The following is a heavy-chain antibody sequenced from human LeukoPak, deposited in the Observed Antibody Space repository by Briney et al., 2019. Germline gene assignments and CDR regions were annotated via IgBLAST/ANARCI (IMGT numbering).Heavy chain of an antibody. Sequence: SETLSLTCTVSGGSISSYYWSWIRQPPGKGLEWIGYIYYSGSTNYNPSLKSRITISVDTSKNQFSLKLSSVTAADTAVYYCARGTYSSSSGVDYWGQGTLVTVSS. J-gene: IGHJ4*02. CDR2: IYYSGST. D-gene: IGHD6-6*01. V-gene: IGHV4-59*01. CDR3: ARGTYSSSSGVDY. CDR1: GGSISSYY.